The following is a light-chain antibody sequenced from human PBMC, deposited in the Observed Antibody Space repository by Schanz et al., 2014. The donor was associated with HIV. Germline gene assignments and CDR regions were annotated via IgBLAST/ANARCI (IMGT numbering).Light chain of an antibody. CDR3: SSYATTKDLL. CDR1: SSDVGGYNY. Sequence: QSALTQPPSASGSPGQSVTISCTGTSSDVGGYNYVSWYQQHPGKAPKLMIYEVSERPSGVPDRFSGSKSGNTASLTVSGLQAEDEADYYCSSYATTKDLLFGGGTKLTVL. V-gene: IGLV2-8*01. CDR2: EVS. J-gene: IGLJ2*01.